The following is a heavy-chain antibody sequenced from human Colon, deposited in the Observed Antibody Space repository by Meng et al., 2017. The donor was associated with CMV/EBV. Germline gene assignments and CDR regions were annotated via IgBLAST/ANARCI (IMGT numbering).Heavy chain of an antibody. V-gene: IGHV3-72*01. Sequence: LRLSCAASGFTFSDYYMDWVRQAPGKGLEWVGRTRNKANSYTTEYAASVKGRFTISRDDSKNSVYLQMNSLKTEDTAVYYCARTYDYWGQGTLVTVSS. J-gene: IGHJ4*02. CDR1: GFTFSDYY. CDR3: ARTYDY. CDR2: TRNKANSYTT.